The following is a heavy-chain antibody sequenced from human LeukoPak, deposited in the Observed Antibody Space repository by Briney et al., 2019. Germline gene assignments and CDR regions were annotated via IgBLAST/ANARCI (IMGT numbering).Heavy chain of an antibody. J-gene: IGHJ4*02. CDR2: ISYDGSNK. V-gene: IGHV3-30-3*01. D-gene: IGHD6-19*01. CDR3: PRGSSGPDY. CDR1: GFTFSSYA. Sequence: GGSLRLSCAASGFTFSSYAMHWVRQAPGKGLEWVAVISYDGSNKYYADSVKGRFTISRDNSKNTLHLQMNSLRAEDTAVYYCPRGSSGPDYWGQGTLVTVSS.